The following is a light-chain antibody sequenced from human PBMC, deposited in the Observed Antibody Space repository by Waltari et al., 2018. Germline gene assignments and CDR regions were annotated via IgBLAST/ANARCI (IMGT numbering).Light chain of an antibody. J-gene: IGKJ4*01. CDR2: KAS. CDR3: QEYDSLPVT. V-gene: IGKV1-5*03. Sequence: DIQITQSPSTLSASVGARVTITCRASQSVKNNLAWYQQKAGKTPKVLIHKASRLESGVPSRFRGSGYGTEFTLTISSLQPDDFATYYCQEYDSLPVTFGGGTRVEIK. CDR1: QSVKNN.